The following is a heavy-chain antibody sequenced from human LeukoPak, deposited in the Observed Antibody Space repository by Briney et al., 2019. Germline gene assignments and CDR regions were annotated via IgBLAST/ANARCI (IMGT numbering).Heavy chain of an antibody. Sequence: SETLSLTCTVSGSSISSDYWSWIRQPPGKGLEWIGYIYYSGSTNYNPSLKSRVTISVDTSKSQVSLKLSSVTDADTAVYYCAGQGSYSGSYSHWYFDLWGRGTLVTVSS. CDR1: GSSISSDY. D-gene: IGHD1-26*01. V-gene: IGHV4-59*08. CDR3: AGQGSYSGSYSHWYFDL. CDR2: IYYSGST. J-gene: IGHJ2*01.